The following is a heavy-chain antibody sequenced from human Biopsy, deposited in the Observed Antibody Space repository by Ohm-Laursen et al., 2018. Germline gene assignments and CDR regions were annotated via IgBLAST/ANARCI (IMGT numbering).Heavy chain of an antibody. D-gene: IGHD3-3*01. CDR2: ISTYNDDT. Sequence: ASVKVSCKISGYTFTAYGVSWVRQAPGQGLEWMGWISTYNDDTNIAQKFQGRVSMTTDTSTRTAYMELRSLRSGGTAIYFCARDPGYDFWSGSDPFDIWGQGTLVTVS. V-gene: IGHV1-18*04. J-gene: IGHJ3*02. CDR1: GYTFTAYG. CDR3: ARDPGYDFWSGSDPFDI.